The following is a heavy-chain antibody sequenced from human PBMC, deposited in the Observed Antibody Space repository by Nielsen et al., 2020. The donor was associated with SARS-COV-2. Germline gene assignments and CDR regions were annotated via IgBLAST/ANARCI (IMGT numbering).Heavy chain of an antibody. CDR3: AKDAFGDYEAECFHH. D-gene: IGHD4-17*01. V-gene: IGHV3-23*01. CDR1: GFSFSAYA. Sequence: GESLKISCAASGFSFSAYAMTWVRQAPGKGLEWVSTVSGSGGTTYSADSVKGRFTISRDNHKNTVSLQLDSLRPDDTAVYFRAKDAFGDYEAECFHHWGQGTLVTVSS. J-gene: IGHJ1*01. CDR2: VSGSGGTT.